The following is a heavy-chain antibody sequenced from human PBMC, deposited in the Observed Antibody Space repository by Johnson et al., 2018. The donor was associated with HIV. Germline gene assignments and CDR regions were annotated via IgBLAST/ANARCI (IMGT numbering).Heavy chain of an antibody. D-gene: IGHD6-19*01. J-gene: IGHJ3*02. CDR3: ARPLTGYSSGWHTGAGAFDI. Sequence: VQLVESGGGLVQPGRSLRLSCAASGFKFDDYAMHWVRQVPGKGLEWVAGISWNSGSIGYACSVKGRFTISRDNAKNSLYLQMNSLRAEDTALYYCARPLTGYSSGWHTGAGAFDIWGQGTMVTVSS. CDR1: GFKFDDYA. V-gene: IGHV3-9*01. CDR2: ISWNSGSI.